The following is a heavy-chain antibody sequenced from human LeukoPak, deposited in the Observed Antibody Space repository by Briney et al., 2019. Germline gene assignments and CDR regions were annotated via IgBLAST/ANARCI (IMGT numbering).Heavy chain of an antibody. Sequence: SETLSLTCTVSGGSISSYYWSWIRQPAGKGLEWIGRIYTSGSTNYNPSLKSRVTISVDTSKNQFSLKLSSVTAADTAVYYCAREGVVVVVPAARGFDYWGQGTLVTVPS. V-gene: IGHV4-4*07. J-gene: IGHJ4*02. CDR1: GGSISSYY. CDR2: IYTSGST. CDR3: AREGVVVVVPAARGFDY. D-gene: IGHD2-2*01.